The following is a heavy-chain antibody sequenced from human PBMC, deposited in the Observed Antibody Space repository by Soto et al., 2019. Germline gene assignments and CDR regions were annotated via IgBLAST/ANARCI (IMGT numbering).Heavy chain of an antibody. CDR3: AREEPCRGGTCYSGLFDS. V-gene: IGHV1-69*13. CDR1: GGTFSRDA. CDR2: FIPIFETG. D-gene: IGHD2-15*01. Sequence: VASVKVSCKVSGGTFSRDAISWVRQAPGQGLQCMGGFIPIFETGNPTPKFQGRVTFTADESTTTAYMELTGLTSEDTAIYYCAREEPCRGGTCYSGLFDSWGQGTLVTVSS. J-gene: IGHJ4*02.